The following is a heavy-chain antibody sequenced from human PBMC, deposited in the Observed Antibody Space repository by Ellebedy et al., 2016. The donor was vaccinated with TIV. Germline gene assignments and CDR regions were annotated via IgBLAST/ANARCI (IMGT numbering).Heavy chain of an antibody. V-gene: IGHV3-53*01. Sequence: GESLKISCAASGFTVSSNFMTWVRQAPGKGLEWVSVIYGGGTIRYADSVKGRFTISRDNSKDTVDLQMNSLRAEDTAVYYCARPNVPATICGPCGMDVWGQGTTVIVSS. CDR3: ARPNVPATICGPCGMDV. CDR1: GFTVSSNF. CDR2: IYGGGTI. D-gene: IGHD2-2*01. J-gene: IGHJ6*02.